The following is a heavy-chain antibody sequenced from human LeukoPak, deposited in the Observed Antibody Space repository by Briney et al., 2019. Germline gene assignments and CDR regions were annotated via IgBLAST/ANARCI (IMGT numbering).Heavy chain of an antibody. CDR2: SNSDGSST. V-gene: IGHV3-74*01. CDR3: ARDGVAAAGGVMGY. Sequence: GGSLRLSCAASGFTLSSYWMHWVRQAPGKGLVGVSRSNSDGSSTSYADSVKGRFTISRDNAKNTLYLQMNSLRAEDTAVYYCARDGVAAAGGVMGYWGQGTLVTVSS. J-gene: IGHJ4*02. D-gene: IGHD6-13*01. CDR1: GFTLSSYW.